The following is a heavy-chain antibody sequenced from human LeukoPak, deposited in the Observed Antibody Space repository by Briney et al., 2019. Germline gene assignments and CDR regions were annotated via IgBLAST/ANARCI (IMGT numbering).Heavy chain of an antibody. Sequence: GSLRLSCAASGFTFSSYAMHWVRQAPGKGLEWIGYIYYSGSTNYNPSLKSRVTISVDTSKNQFSLKLSSVTAADTAVYYCARDPVRYYGMDVWGQGTTVTVSS. J-gene: IGHJ6*02. CDR3: ARDPVRYYGMDV. CDR2: IYYSGST. D-gene: IGHD2-8*01. V-gene: IGHV4-59*01. CDR1: GFTFSSYA.